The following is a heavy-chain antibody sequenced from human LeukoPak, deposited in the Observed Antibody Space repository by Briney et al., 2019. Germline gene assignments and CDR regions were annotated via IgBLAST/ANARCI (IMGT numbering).Heavy chain of an antibody. D-gene: IGHD3-22*01. Sequence: GESLKISCKGSGYSFTSYWIGWVRQMPGKGLEWMGIIYPGDSDIRYSPSFQGQVTISADKSLNTAYLQWSSLKASDTAMYYCARVVNYDTSGYQTKNRFDPWGQGTLVTVSS. V-gene: IGHV5-51*01. J-gene: IGHJ5*02. CDR3: ARVVNYDTSGYQTKNRFDP. CDR1: GYSFTSYW. CDR2: IYPGDSDI.